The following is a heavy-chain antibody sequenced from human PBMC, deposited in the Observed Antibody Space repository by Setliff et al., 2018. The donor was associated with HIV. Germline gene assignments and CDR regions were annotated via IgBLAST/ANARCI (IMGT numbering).Heavy chain of an antibody. Sequence: SETLSLTCTVSGGSIMSDGYYWNWIRQRPGKGLEWIGYIYNRGYTYYNPSLKSRVTTSIDTSQNQFSLRLSSVTVADTAVYYCARRSIVGVARGFYYYNLDVWGQGTTVTVSS. J-gene: IGHJ6*02. D-gene: IGHD1-26*01. CDR1: GGSIMSDGYY. CDR3: ARRSIVGVARGFYYYNLDV. V-gene: IGHV4-31*03. CDR2: IYNRGYT.